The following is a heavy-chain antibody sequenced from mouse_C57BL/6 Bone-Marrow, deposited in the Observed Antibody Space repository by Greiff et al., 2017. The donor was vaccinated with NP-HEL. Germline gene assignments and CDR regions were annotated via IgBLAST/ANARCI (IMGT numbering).Heavy chain of an antibody. Sequence: QVTLKECGPGILQSSQTLSLTCSFSGFSLSTSGMGVSWLRQPSGKGLEWLAHIYWDDDKRYNPSLKSRLTISKDTSRNQVFLKITSVDTADTATYYCARIYDGYLYAMDYWGQGTSVTVSS. J-gene: IGHJ4*01. CDR3: ARIYDGYLYAMDY. D-gene: IGHD2-3*01. V-gene: IGHV8-12*01. CDR1: GFSLSTSGMG. CDR2: IYWDDDK.